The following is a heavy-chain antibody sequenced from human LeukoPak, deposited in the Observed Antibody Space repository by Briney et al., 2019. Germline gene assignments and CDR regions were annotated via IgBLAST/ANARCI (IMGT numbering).Heavy chain of an antibody. V-gene: IGHV3-11*01. CDR3: ARAGYYGSGSYGVDYYYYMDV. Sequence: GGSLRLSCAASGFTFSDYYMSCIRQAPGKGLEWVSYISSSGSTIYYADSVKGRFTISRDNAKNSLYLQMNSLRAEDTAVYYCARAGYYGSGSYGVDYYYYMDVWGKGTTVTISS. CDR1: GFTFSDYY. CDR2: ISSSGSTI. J-gene: IGHJ6*03. D-gene: IGHD3-10*01.